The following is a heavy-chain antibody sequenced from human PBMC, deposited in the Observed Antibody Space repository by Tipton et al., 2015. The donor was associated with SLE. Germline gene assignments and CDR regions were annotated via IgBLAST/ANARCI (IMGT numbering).Heavy chain of an antibody. CDR3: ARGDTPGYYYYGMDV. CDR1: GGSISSYY. J-gene: IGHJ6*02. D-gene: IGHD2-15*01. CDR2: IYDSGST. Sequence: TLSLTCTVSGGSISSYYWSWIRQPPGKGLEWIGYIYDSGSTNYNPSLKSRVTISVDRSKNQFSLKLSSVTAADTAVYYCARGDTPGYYYYGMDVWGQGTTVTVSS. V-gene: IGHV4-59*12.